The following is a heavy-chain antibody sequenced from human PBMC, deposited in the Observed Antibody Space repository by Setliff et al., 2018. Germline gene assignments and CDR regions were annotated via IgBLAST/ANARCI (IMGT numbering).Heavy chain of an antibody. J-gene: IGHJ5*02. D-gene: IGHD2-8*02. Sequence: PSETLSLTCAVSGYSISSGYYWGWIRQPPGKGLGWIGSIYHSGSTYYNPSLKSRVTISVDTSKNQFSLKLSSVTAADTAVYYCARLVSWFDPRGQGTLVTVSS. V-gene: IGHV4-38-2*01. CDR3: ARLVSWFDP. CDR2: IYHSGST. CDR1: GYSISSGYY.